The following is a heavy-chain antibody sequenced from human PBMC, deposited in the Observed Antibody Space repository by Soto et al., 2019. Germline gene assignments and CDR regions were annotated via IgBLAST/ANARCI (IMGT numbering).Heavy chain of an antibody. CDR3: ARDLIYAGYYSYMDV. CDR1: GFTFSNYS. V-gene: IGHV3-21*01. J-gene: IGHJ6*03. CDR2: INYKSHI. Sequence: EVQLVESGGGLVKPGGSLRLSCAASGFTFSNYSMNWVRQAPGKGLEWVSSINYKSHIDYADSVKGRFTISRDNAKNSLYLQMNSLRAEDTAVYFCARDLIYAGYYSYMDVWGIGTTVTVSS. D-gene: IGHD3-10*01.